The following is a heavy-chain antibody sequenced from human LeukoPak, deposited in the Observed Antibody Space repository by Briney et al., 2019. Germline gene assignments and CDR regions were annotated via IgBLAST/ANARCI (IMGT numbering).Heavy chain of an antibody. CDR1: VFTFSTYN. CDR3: ANPSSGWYGGVL. V-gene: IGHV3-21*04. CDR2: ITSSSRYT. J-gene: IGHJ4*02. Sequence: GGSLRLSCAASVFTFSTYNMNWVRQAPGRGLEWVSSITSSSRYTFYADSVKGRFTISRDNAKNSLYLQMNSLRAEDTAVYYCANPSSGWYGGVLWGQGTLVTVSS. D-gene: IGHD6-19*01.